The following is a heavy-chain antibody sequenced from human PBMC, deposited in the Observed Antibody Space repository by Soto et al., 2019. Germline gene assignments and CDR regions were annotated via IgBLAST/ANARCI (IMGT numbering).Heavy chain of an antibody. CDR1: GYTFTSYG. CDR2: ISAYNGNP. J-gene: IGHJ4*02. V-gene: IGHV1-18*01. CDR3: ARDYYDFLTGYSLFDY. D-gene: IGHD3-9*01. Sequence: QVQLVQSGAEVKKPGASVKVSCKASGYTFTSYGISWVRQAPGQGLEWMGWISAYNGNPNYAQKLQGRVTMTTDTSTSTGYMELRSLRSDDTAVYYCARDYYDFLTGYSLFDYWGQGTLVTVSS.